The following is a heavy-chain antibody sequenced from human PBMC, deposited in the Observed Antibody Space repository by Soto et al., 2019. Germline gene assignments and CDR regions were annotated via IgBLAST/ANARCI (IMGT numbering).Heavy chain of an antibody. CDR1: GFTFSSYW. CDR2: IKQDGSEK. CDR3: ARDQTSYYDILTGPFGYYYYGMDV. Sequence: PGGSLRLSCAASGFTFSSYWMSWVRQAPGKGLEWVANIKQDGSEKYYVDSVKGRFTISRDNAKNSLYLQMNSLRAEDTAVYYCARDQTSYYDILTGPFGYYYYGMDVWGQGTTVT. D-gene: IGHD3-9*01. V-gene: IGHV3-7*04. J-gene: IGHJ6*02.